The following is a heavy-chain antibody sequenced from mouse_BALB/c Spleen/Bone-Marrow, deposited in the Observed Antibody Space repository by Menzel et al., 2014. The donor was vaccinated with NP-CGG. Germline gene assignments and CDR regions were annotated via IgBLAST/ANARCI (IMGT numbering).Heavy chain of an antibody. CDR1: GYAFTNYL. Sequence: VQLQQSGAELVRPGTSVKVSCKASGYAFTNYLIGWLKQRPGQGLEWIGVLNPGSGGSHYNEKFKGKATLTADKSSSTAYMQLSSLTSDDSAVYFCARSTTVKDYFDYWGQGTTLTVSS. CDR3: ARSTTVKDYFDY. J-gene: IGHJ2*01. D-gene: IGHD1-1*01. CDR2: LNPGSGGS. V-gene: IGHV1-54*01.